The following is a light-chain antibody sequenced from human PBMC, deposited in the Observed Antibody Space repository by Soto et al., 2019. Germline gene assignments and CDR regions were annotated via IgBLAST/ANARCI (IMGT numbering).Light chain of an antibody. CDR2: GAT. CDR3: QQYNNWPPIT. Sequence: IGMPPSPATLSVSPRERATLFFKARSRFNHNLARYQQKTGQAPRLLLYGATTRATGIPARFSGSGSGTEFTLTISSLQSEDFAVYYCQQYNNWPPITFGGGTKVEIK. V-gene: IGKV3-15*01. J-gene: IGKJ4*01. CDR1: SRFNHN.